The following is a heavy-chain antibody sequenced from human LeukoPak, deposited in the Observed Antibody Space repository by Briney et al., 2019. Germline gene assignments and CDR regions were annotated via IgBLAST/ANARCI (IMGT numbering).Heavy chain of an antibody. J-gene: IGHJ4*02. CDR1: GFTFSSYS. CDR2: ISSSSSYI. D-gene: IGHD2-2*01. Sequence: GGSLRLSCAASGFTFSSYSMNWVRQAPWKGLEWVSSISSSSSYIYYADSVKGRFTISRDNAKNSLYLQMNSLRAEDTAVYYCARDIQAYCSSTSCHPYYFDYWGQGTLVTVSS. CDR3: ARDIQAYCSSTSCHPYYFDY. V-gene: IGHV3-21*01.